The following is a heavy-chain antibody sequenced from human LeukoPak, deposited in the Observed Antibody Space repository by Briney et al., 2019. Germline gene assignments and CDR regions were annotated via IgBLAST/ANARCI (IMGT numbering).Heavy chain of an antibody. D-gene: IGHD5-18*01. CDR3: ARDGSMYSYGYSNYYGMDV. CDR2: IYHSGST. CDR1: GGSINSNNW. J-gene: IGHJ6*02. V-gene: IGHV4-4*02. Sequence: SGTLSLTCAVFGGSINSNNWWSWVRQPPGKGLEWIGEIYHSGSTYYNPSLKSRVTISVDRSKNQFSLKLSSVTAADTAVYYCARDGSMYSYGYSNYYGMDVWGQGTTVTVSS.